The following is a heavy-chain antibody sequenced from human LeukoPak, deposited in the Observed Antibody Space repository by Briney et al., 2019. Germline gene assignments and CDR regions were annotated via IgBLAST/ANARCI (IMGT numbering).Heavy chain of an antibody. D-gene: IGHD1-7*01. Sequence: GGSLRLSCAASGFTFSSYAMSWVRQAPGKGLEWVSAISGSGGSTYYADSVKGRFTISRDNSRNTLYLQMNSLRAEDTAVYYCAQTGTTAPYFDYWGQGTLVTVSS. CDR2: ISGSGGST. V-gene: IGHV3-23*01. CDR3: AQTGTTAPYFDY. J-gene: IGHJ4*02. CDR1: GFTFSSYA.